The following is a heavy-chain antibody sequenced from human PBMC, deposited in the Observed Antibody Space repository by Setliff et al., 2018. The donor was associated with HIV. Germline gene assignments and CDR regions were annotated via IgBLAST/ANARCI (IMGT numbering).Heavy chain of an antibody. CDR1: GYTFTNYY. D-gene: IGHD6-6*01. Sequence: ASVKVSCKASGYTFTNYYIHWVRQAPGQGLEWMGWISGYNSDTKYAEKVQGRVTMTTDTSTGTAYMELRSLRSDDTAVYYCAREVVPTSEYHTFDSWGQGSLVTVSS. CDR2: ISGYNSDT. CDR3: AREVVPTSEYHTFDS. V-gene: IGHV1-18*04. J-gene: IGHJ4*02.